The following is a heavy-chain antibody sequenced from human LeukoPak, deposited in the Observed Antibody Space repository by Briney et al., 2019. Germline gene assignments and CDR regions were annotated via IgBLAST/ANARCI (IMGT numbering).Heavy chain of an antibody. CDR3: ARHIPTYYDFWSGYSDIYYYYGMDV. V-gene: IGHV4-59*08. D-gene: IGHD3-3*01. Sequence: SETLSLTCTVSGSSISSYYWSWIRQPPGKGLEWIGYIYYSGSTNYNPSLKSRVTISVDTSKNQFSLKLSSVTAADTAVYYCARHIPTYYDFWSGYSDIYYYYGMDVWGQGTTVTVSS. CDR1: GSSISSYY. CDR2: IYYSGST. J-gene: IGHJ6*02.